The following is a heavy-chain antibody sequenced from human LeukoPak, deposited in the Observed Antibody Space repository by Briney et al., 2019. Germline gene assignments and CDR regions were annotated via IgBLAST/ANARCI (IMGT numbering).Heavy chain of an antibody. Sequence: GGSLRLSCAASGFTFSSYWMHWVRQAPGKGLVRVSRINSDGSSTSYADSVKGRFTISGDNAKNTLYLQMNGLRAEDTAVYYCASEIGYCSSTSCYFLDYWGPGTLVTVSS. D-gene: IGHD2-2*01. CDR2: INSDGSST. CDR3: ASEIGYCSSTSCYFLDY. CDR1: GFTFSSYW. J-gene: IGHJ4*02. V-gene: IGHV3-74*01.